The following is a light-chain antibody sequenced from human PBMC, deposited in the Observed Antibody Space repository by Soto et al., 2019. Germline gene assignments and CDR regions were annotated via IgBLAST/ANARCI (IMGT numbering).Light chain of an antibody. V-gene: IGKV1D-13*01. Sequence: AIQLTQSPSSLSASVRDRVTITCRASQGISSALAWYQQKPGKAPKLLIYDASSLESGVPSRFSGSGSGTDFTLTISSLQPEDFATYYCQQFNNYPTFGGGTKVEIK. CDR2: DAS. CDR3: QQFNNYPT. J-gene: IGKJ4*01. CDR1: QGISSA.